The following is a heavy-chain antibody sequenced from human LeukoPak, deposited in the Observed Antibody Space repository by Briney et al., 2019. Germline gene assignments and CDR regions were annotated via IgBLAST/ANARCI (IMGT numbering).Heavy chain of an antibody. V-gene: IGHV3-48*01. Sequence: PGGSLRLSCAASGFTFSIYSMNWVRQAPGKGLEWVSYISASGNTIDYADSVKGRFTISRDTAKNSLYLQMNSLRVEDTAVYYCASQKGRIAVAVDYWGQGTLVTVSS. CDR1: GFTFSIYS. CDR3: ASQKGRIAVAVDY. CDR2: ISASGNTI. D-gene: IGHD6-19*01. J-gene: IGHJ4*02.